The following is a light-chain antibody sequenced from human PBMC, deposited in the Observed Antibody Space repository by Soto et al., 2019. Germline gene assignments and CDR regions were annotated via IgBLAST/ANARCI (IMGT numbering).Light chain of an antibody. V-gene: IGKV3-20*01. CDR2: GAS. J-gene: IGKJ1*01. CDR1: QSVSSSY. Sequence: EIVLTQSPGTLSLSPGERATLSCRASQSVSSSYLAWYQQKPGQAPRILIYGASSRATGIPDRFSGSGSGTDFTLTISRLEPEDFAVYYCQHYGSSWTLGQGTKVDIK. CDR3: QHYGSSWT.